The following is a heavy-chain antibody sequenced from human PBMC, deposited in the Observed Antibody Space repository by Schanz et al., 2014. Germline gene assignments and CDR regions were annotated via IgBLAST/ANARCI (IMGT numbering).Heavy chain of an antibody. D-gene: IGHD3-3*01. Sequence: QVQLVESGGGLVKPGGSLRLSCAASGLTFSDYYMSWIRQAPGKGLEWVAATRYDGNNKYYVDSVKGRFTISRDNSKNTLYLQVNSLRVEDTAVYYCARQPGRITVSGVVSNWFDPWGQGTLVAVSS. CDR1: GLTFSDYY. CDR2: TRYDGNNK. CDR3: ARQPGRITVSGVVSNWFDP. V-gene: IGHV3-33*08. J-gene: IGHJ5*02.